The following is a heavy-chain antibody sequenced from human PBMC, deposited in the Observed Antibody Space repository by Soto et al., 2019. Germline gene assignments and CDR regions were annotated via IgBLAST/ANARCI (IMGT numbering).Heavy chain of an antibody. D-gene: IGHD2-2*03. Sequence: LXITCNTSGDIFISYWVAWVLQNHGKGMEWMGTFYPGDSTSTYSPSFQGQVTISVDKSISTAYLHLSSLKASDTAMYYCARIIGYCRNNDCSWTFDIWGQGTTVAVSS. CDR3: ARIIGYCRNNDCSWTFDI. J-gene: IGHJ3*02. V-gene: IGHV5-51*01. CDR1: GDIFISYW. CDR2: FYPGDSTS.